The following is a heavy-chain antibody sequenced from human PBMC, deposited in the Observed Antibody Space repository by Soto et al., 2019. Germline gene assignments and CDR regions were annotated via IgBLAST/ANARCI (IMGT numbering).Heavy chain of an antibody. CDR3: ARRAVVAVTGSLDNWLDP. CDR1: GASITTYY. J-gene: IGHJ5*02. V-gene: IGHV4-59*01. D-gene: IGHD2-21*01. CDR2: IYYTGDT. Sequence: PSETLSLTCTVSGASITTYYWSWIRQPPGQGLESIGYIYYTGDTNSNPSLKSRVTISVDTSRNQFSLKVNSVTAADTAMYYCARRAVVAVTGSLDNWLDPWGQGILVTVSS.